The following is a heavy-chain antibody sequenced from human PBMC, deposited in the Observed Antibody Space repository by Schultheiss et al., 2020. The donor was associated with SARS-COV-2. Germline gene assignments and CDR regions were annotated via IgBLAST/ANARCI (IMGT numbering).Heavy chain of an antibody. J-gene: IGHJ5*02. CDR3: ARELVAASNWFDP. Sequence: SETLSLTCTVSGGSISSSSYYWGWIRQPPGKGLEWIGRIYISGSTNYNPSLKSRVTISVDTSKNQFSLKLSSVTAADTAVYYCARELVAASNWFDPWGQGTLVTVSS. CDR2: IYISGST. CDR1: GGSISSSSYY. V-gene: IGHV4-39*07. D-gene: IGHD2-15*01.